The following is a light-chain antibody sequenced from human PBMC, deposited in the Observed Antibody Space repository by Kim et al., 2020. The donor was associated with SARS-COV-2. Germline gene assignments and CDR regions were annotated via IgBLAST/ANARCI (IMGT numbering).Light chain of an antibody. CDR3: QAWDIGTVL. CDR1: KLGDKF. Sequence: SYELTQPPAVSVSPGQTANIPCAGEKLGDKFVCWYQQRPGQSPQLVIHQDDKRPSGVPDRFSGSNSGNTDTLTISGTQAMDEADYYCQAWDIGTVLFGGGTQLTVL. V-gene: IGLV3-1*01. J-gene: IGLJ2*01. CDR2: QDD.